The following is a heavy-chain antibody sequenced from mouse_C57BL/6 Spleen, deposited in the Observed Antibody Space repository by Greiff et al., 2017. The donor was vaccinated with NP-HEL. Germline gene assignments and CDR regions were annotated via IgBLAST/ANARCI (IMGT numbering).Heavy chain of an antibody. D-gene: IGHD2-4*01. CDR1: GYTFTSYW. CDR2: IYPGSGST. V-gene: IGHV1-55*01. J-gene: IGHJ4*01. CDR3: ARGDYDYDYYAMDY. Sequence: VQLQQPGAELVKPGASVKMSCKASGYTFTSYWITWVKQRPGQGLEWIGDIYPGSGSTNYNEKFKSKATLTVDTSSSTAYMQLSSLTSEDSAVYDCARGDYDYDYYAMDYWGQGTSVTVSS.